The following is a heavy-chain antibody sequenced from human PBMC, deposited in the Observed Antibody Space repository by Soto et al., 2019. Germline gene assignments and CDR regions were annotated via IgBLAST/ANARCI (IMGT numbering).Heavy chain of an antibody. V-gene: IGHV3-23*01. Sequence: EVQLLESGGGLVQPGGSLTLSCATSGFTFSSYAMVWVRQAAEKGMEWVASISNNGDTAYYADSVKGRFTISRGNSANTLYLQMNGLRADDTALYFCAKCRVFIGAIVTLLVSWGQGTQVTVSS. D-gene: IGHD3-16*02. CDR1: GFTFSSYA. CDR2: ISNNGDTA. J-gene: IGHJ4*02. CDR3: AKCRVFIGAIVTLLVS.